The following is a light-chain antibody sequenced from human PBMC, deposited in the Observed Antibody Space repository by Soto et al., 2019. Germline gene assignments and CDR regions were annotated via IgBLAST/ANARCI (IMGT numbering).Light chain of an antibody. CDR1: QSVTGSY. J-gene: IGKJ1*01. CDR2: GAS. V-gene: IGKV3-20*01. Sequence: EIVLTQSPGTLSLSPGERATLSCRASQSVTGSYLAWYQQKPGQAPRLLIHGASSRATSIPDRFSGSRSGTDFTLTISRLEPEDFAVYYCQQYNNWPRTFGQGTKVDI. CDR3: QQYNNWPRT.